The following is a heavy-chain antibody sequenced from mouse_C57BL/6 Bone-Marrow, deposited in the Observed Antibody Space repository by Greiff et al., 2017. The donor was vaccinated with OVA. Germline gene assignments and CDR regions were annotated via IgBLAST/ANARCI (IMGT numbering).Heavy chain of an antibody. J-gene: IGHJ4*01. CDR1: GFSLTSYA. D-gene: IGHD1-1*01. CDR2: IWTGGGT. Sequence: VKLMESGPGLVAPSQSLSITCTVSGFSLTSYAISWVRQPPGKGLEWLGVIWTGGGTNYNSAIKSRLSIRKDNSKSQVFLQMNSLQTDDTDRYYCATGSTSYAMDYWGQGTAVTVSS. CDR3: ATGSTSYAMDY. V-gene: IGHV2-9-1*01.